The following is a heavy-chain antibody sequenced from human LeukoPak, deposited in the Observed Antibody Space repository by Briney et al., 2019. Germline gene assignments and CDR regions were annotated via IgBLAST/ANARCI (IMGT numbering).Heavy chain of an antibody. CDR3: ARALAAAADY. J-gene: IGHJ4*02. CDR1: GFTFSNYG. D-gene: IGHD6-13*01. V-gene: IGHV3-33*08. CDR2: IWYDGSNK. Sequence: GGSLRLSCAASGFTFSNYGMCWVRQAPGKWLAWVAVIWYDGSNKYYADSVKGRFTVSRDNSKNTLYLQMNSLRAEDTAVYYCARALAAAADYWGQGTLVTVSS.